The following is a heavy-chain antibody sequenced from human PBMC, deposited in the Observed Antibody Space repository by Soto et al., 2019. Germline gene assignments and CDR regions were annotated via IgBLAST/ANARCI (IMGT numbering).Heavy chain of an antibody. Sequence: GGSLRLSCAASGFTFSDNYMSWFRQAPGKGLEYISYISSGSTMQYTDSVKGRFTVSRDNAKNSLYLQMNSLRAEDTAVYYCAREFGMDVWGQGTTVTVSS. CDR1: GFTFSDNY. CDR3: AREFGMDV. J-gene: IGHJ6*02. V-gene: IGHV3-11*01. CDR2: ISSGSTM.